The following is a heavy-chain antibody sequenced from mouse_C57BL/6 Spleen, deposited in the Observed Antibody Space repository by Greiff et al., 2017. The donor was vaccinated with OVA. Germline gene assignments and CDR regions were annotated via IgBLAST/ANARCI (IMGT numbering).Heavy chain of an antibody. D-gene: IGHD2-5*01. Sequence: QVQLQQSGAELVKPGASVKISCKASGYAFSSYWMNWVKQRPGKGLEWIGQIYPGDGDTNYNGKFKGKATLTADKSSSTAYMQLSSLTSEDSAVYFCARSGYSNYLFDYWGQGTTLTVSS. CDR2: IYPGDGDT. CDR1: GYAFSSYW. CDR3: ARSGYSNYLFDY. J-gene: IGHJ2*01. V-gene: IGHV1-80*01.